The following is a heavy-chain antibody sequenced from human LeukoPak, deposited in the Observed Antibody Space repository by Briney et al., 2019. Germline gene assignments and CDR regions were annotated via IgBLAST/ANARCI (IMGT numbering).Heavy chain of an antibody. J-gene: IGHJ6*02. CDR1: GFIFSTSA. V-gene: IGHV3-23*01. D-gene: IGHD3-22*01. CDR3: AKDRYDTSVWPYYYAMDV. Sequence: GASLRLSCAASGFIFSTSAMTWVRQAPGKGLGWVSYITASGTTYYADSVKGRFTISRDISNNTLYLQMNGLRAEDTALYYCAKDRYDTSVWPYYYAMDVWGQGTTVTVSS. CDR2: ITASGTT.